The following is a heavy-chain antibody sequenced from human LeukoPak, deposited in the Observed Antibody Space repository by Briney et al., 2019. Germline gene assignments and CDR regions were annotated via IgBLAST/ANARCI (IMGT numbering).Heavy chain of an antibody. V-gene: IGHV3-30-3*01. CDR3: ASGAPPAFDI. D-gene: IGHD3-10*01. J-gene: IGHJ3*02. Sequence: GGSLRLSCAASGFTFSSYAMHWVRQAPGKGLEWVAVISYDGSNKYYADSVKGRFTISRDNSKNTLYLQMNSLRAEDTAVYYCASGAPPAFDIWGQGTMVTVSS. CDR1: GFTFSSYA. CDR2: ISYDGSNK.